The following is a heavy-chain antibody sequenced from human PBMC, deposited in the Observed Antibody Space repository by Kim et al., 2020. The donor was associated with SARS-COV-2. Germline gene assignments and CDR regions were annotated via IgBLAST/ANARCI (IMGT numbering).Heavy chain of an antibody. CDR1: GYTFTDCG. D-gene: IGHD3-16*02. J-gene: IGHJ4*02. Sequence: ASVKVSCKASGYTFTDCGVHWLRQAPGQRLEWVGFINVANGDTRSSQNLQGRVTITRDASATTTYMELSSLTSEDTAVYYCVRDPYHYKGADYWGQGTLVTVSS. CDR2: INVANGDT. CDR3: VRDPYHYKGADY. V-gene: IGHV1-3*01.